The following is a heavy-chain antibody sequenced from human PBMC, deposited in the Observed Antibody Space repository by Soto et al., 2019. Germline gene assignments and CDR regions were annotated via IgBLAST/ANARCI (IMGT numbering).Heavy chain of an antibody. Sequence: QVQLVQSGPEVKKPGASAKVSCKTSGYIFSNFGISWMRQVPGQGLEWMGWISAYNGNTNYAQKFQDRVTLTTDTSTNTAYMELRSLRSDDPAVYYCARASGGGVGTTSYCGQVPLVTVAS. CDR2: ISAYNGNT. CDR1: GYIFSNFG. CDR3: ARASGGGVGTTSY. V-gene: IGHV1-18*01. D-gene: IGHD1-26*01. J-gene: IGHJ4*02.